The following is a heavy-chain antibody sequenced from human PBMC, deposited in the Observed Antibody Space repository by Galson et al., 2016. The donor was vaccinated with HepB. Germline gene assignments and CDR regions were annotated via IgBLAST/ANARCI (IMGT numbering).Heavy chain of an antibody. Sequence: SETLSLTCTVSGGSVSSGTYFWSWIRQPPGKGLEWIGYINSSGSTKYNPSLKSPVTISVDTSKNQFSLKLSFVTSADSAVYYCARDRLYYDSRAYYPTFDYWGQGTLVTVSS. CDR2: INSSGST. CDR3: ARDRLYYDSRAYYPTFDY. J-gene: IGHJ4*02. CDR1: GGSVSSGTYF. D-gene: IGHD3-22*01. V-gene: IGHV4-61*01.